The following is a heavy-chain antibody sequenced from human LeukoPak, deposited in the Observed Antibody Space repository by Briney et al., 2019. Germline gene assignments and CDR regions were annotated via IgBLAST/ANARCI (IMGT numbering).Heavy chain of an antibody. V-gene: IGHV1-18*01. D-gene: IGHD3-16*02. CDR2: ISAYNGNT. J-gene: IGHJ4*02. CDR3: AXXXXXXXXGSYRSADY. Sequence: ASVKVSRKASGYTFTSYGISWVRQAPGQGLEWMGWISAYNGNTNYAQKLQGRVTMTTDTSTSTAYMELRSLRSDDTAVYYCAXXXXXXXXGSYRSADYWGQGTLVTVSS. CDR1: GYTFTSYG.